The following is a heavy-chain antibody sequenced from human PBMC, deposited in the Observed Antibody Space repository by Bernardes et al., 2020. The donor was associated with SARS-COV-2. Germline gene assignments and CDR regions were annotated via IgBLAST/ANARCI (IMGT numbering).Heavy chain of an antibody. V-gene: IGHV4-59*08. CDR3: ARHPGASFDY. CDR2: VYYRGNT. Sequence: SGTLSLTCAVSGGSMNSYYWSWIRQPPGKGLEWIGYVYYRGNTTYNPSLKSRVTISVDTSKNVFSLKLSSVSAADTAVYFCARHPGASFDYWGQGALVTVSS. J-gene: IGHJ4*02. CDR1: GGSMNSYY.